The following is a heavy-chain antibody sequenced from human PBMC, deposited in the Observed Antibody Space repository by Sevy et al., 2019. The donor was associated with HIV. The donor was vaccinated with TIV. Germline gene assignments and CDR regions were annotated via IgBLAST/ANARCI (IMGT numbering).Heavy chain of an antibody. D-gene: IGHD4-17*01. Sequence: SETLSLTCTVSGVSFVNNYWTWIRQPAGKGLEWIGHIYTSGSTRYNPSLQNRVTMAVDTSKNYFSLRLSSVTAADTAVYYCAREFYGETVPYHSDYWGQGTLVTVSS. J-gene: IGHJ4*02. CDR3: AREFYGETVPYHSDY. CDR1: GVSFVNNY. CDR2: IYTSGST. V-gene: IGHV4-4*07.